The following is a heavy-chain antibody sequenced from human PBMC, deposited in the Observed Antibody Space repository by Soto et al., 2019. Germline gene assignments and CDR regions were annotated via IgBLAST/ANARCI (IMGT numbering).Heavy chain of an antibody. D-gene: IGHD3-16*01. J-gene: IGHJ4*02. CDR2: ISTSGTST. CDR3: ARDGVLFRAGFDS. V-gene: IGHV3-11*01. Sequence: QVQLAESGGGLVKPGGSLRLSCAVSGFTFSNYYMAWIRQAPGKGLEWVSYISTSGTSTFYADSVKDRFTISRDNAENSLFLKMDSLRVEDTAVYFCARDGVLFRAGFDSWGQGTLVTVAS. CDR1: GFTFSNYY.